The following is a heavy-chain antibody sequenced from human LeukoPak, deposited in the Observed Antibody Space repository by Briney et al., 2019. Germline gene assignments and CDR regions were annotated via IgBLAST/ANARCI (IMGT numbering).Heavy chain of an antibody. CDR3: AKGYTYSSSWVPGVFDY. D-gene: IGHD6-13*01. CDR2: ISGSVGST. Sequence: GGSRRLAWAASGSTVSSYAISWDRQAAGEGLGWVSAISGSVGSTSYADSVAGWFTLPTDTSKNTLYLQMNSLRAEDTAVYFCAKGYTYSSSWVPGVFDYWGQGTLVTVSS. CDR1: GSTVSSYA. V-gene: IGHV3-23*01. J-gene: IGHJ4*02.